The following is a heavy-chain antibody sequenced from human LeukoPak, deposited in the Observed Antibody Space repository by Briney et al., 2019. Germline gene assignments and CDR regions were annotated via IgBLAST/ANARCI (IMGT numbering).Heavy chain of an antibody. CDR1: GVTFSNAW. CDR2: IKSKTDGGTS. Sequence: GGSLRLSCAAPGVTFSNAWMTGVRQAPGKGLEWVGRIKSKTDGGTSYYAAPVKGRFTISRDDSKNTLYLQMNSLKTEDTAVYYCTTGNDAYWGQGTLVSVSS. D-gene: IGHD1-1*01. V-gene: IGHV3-15*01. CDR3: TTGNDAY. J-gene: IGHJ4*02.